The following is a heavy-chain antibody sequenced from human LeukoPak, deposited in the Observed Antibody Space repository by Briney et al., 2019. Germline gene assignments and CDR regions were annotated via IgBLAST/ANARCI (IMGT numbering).Heavy chain of an antibody. CDR1: GGSILTTNW. D-gene: IGHD1-26*01. Sequence: PSGTLSLTCAVSGGSILTTNWWSWVRQPPGKGLEWIGEVHLSGTSNYNPSLKSRVSMSIDKSKNQLSLKLTSVTAADAAMYYCARESGAFSPFGFWGQGTLVTVSS. CDR2: VHLSGTS. V-gene: IGHV4-4*02. CDR3: ARESGAFSPFGF. J-gene: IGHJ4*02.